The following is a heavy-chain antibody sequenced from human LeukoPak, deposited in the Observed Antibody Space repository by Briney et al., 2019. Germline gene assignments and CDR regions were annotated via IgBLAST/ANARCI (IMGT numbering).Heavy chain of an antibody. V-gene: IGHV4-39*07. J-gene: IGHJ4*02. D-gene: IGHD2-15*01. Sequence: PSETLSLTCTVSGGSISSGSFYWGWIRQPPGKGLEWLGSIYYSGSTYYNPSLKSRVTVSVDTSKNQFSLKLTSVTAADTAVYFCARDKTFEVVNFFDSWGQGTLVTVSS. CDR1: GGSISSGSFY. CDR2: IYYSGST. CDR3: ARDKTFEVVNFFDS.